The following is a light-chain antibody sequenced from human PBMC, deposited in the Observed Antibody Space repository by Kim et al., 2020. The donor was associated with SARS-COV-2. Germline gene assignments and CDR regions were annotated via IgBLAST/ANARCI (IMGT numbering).Light chain of an antibody. CDR2: RDS. CDR1: NIGSKN. Sequence: SVALGQTARITGEGNNIGSKNVHWYQQKPGQAPVLVIYRDSNRPSGIPERFSGSNSGNTATLTISRAQAGDEADYYCQVWDSSTWVFGGGTKLTVL. V-gene: IGLV3-9*01. J-gene: IGLJ3*02. CDR3: QVWDSSTWV.